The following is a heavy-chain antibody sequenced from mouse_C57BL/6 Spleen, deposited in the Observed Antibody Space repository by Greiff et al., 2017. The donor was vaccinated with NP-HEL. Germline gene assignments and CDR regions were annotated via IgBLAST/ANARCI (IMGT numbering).Heavy chain of an antibody. CDR2: ISDGGSYT. CDR1: GFTFSSYA. D-gene: IGHD1-1*01. Sequence: VQLKESGGGLVKPGGSLKLSCAASGFTFSSYAMSWVRQTPEKRLEWVATISDGGSYTYYPDNVKGRFTISRDNAKNNLYLQMSHLKSEDTAMYYCAREDYYYGSSYGAMDYWGQGTSVTVSS. CDR3: AREDYYYGSSYGAMDY. J-gene: IGHJ4*01. V-gene: IGHV5-4*01.